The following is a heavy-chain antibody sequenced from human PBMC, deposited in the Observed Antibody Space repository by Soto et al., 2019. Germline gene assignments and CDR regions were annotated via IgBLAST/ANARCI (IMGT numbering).Heavy chain of an antibody. CDR1: GDSITTNDW. CDR3: ARGHLYSVHWAFDY. D-gene: IGHD6-13*01. Sequence: QVQLQESGPGLVKPSGTLSLTCTVSGDSITTNDWWNWVRQPPGKGLEWIGEIFHGGNINYNPSLKSRVTISIDKSKNQFSLHLTSVTAADTAIYYCARGHLYSVHWAFDYWGQGVLVTVSS. V-gene: IGHV4-4*02. J-gene: IGHJ4*02. CDR2: IFHGGNI.